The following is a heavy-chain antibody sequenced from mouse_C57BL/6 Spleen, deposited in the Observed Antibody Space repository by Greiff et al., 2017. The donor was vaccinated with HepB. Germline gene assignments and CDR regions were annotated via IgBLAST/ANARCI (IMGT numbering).Heavy chain of an antibody. CDR2: ISSGSSTI. J-gene: IGHJ2*01. Sequence: DVMLVESGGGLVKPGGSLKLSCAASGFTFSDYGMHWVRQAPEKGLEWVAYISSGSSTIYYADTVKGRFTISRDNAKNTLFLQMTSLRSEDTAMYYCARRPDGYYFDYWGQGTTLTVSS. CDR1: GFTFSDYG. D-gene: IGHD2-3*01. CDR3: ARRPDGYYFDY. V-gene: IGHV5-17*01.